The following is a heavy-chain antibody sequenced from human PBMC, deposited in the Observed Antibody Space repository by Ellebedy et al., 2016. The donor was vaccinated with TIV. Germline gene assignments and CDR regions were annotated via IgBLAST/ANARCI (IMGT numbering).Heavy chain of an antibody. D-gene: IGHD4-17*01. CDR2: IYQDGSDQ. CDR3: ARRASYGDYAVQVNPWFDP. V-gene: IGHV3-7*01. Sequence: PGGSLRLSCAASGFSFRSYWMSWVRQAPGKGLEWVANIYQDGSDQYYVDSVKGRFTISRDNANKSLFLQMNSLRVEDTAVYYCARRASYGDYAVQVNPWFDPWGQGTLVTVSS. J-gene: IGHJ5*02. CDR1: GFSFRSYW.